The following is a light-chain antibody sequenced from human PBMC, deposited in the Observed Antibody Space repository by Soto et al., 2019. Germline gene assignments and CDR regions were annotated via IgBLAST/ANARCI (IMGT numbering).Light chain of an antibody. CDR3: QQTYNPPLT. J-gene: IGKJ4*01. Sequence: DIQMTQSPSSLSASVGDRVTITCRASQTISSYLSWFQQKPGKAPNLLIYVASTLQTGVPSRFSGSGSGTHFTRTISRLQPEDFATYYCQQTYNPPLTFGGGTTVEI. CDR1: QTISSY. CDR2: VAS. V-gene: IGKV1-39*01.